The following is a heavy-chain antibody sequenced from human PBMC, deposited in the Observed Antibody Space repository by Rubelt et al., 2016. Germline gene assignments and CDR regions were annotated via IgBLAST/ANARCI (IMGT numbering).Heavy chain of an antibody. CDR3: ARDMGRAGYSSGWYG. CDR2: ISSSSSTI. D-gene: IGHD6-19*01. Sequence: AARGGLEWVSYISSSSSTIYYADSVKGRFTISRDNSKNTLYLQMNSLRAEDTAVYYCARDMGRAGYSSGWYGWGQGTLVTVSS. V-gene: IGHV3-48*01. J-gene: IGHJ4*02.